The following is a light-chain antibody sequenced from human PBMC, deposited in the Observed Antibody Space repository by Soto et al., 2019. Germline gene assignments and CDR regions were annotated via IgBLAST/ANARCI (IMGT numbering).Light chain of an antibody. J-gene: IGKJ2*01. CDR3: QQYNSYSYT. CDR1: QSISSW. V-gene: IGKV1-5*03. CDR2: KAS. Sequence: QMTQAPSTLSASVGDRVTITFRASQSISSWLAWYQQKPGKAPKLLIYKASSLESGVPSRFSGSGSGTEFTLTISSLQPDDFATYYCQQYNSYSYTFGQGTKLEIK.